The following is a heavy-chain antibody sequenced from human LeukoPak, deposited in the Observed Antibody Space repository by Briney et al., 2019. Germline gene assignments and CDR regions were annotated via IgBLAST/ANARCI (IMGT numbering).Heavy chain of an antibody. CDR3: ASPYLWFGESDAFDI. Sequence: AAVKVSCKTSGYTFTSYGISWVRQAPGQGLEWMGWINPNSGATNYAQKFQGRVTMPRDTSISTAYMELSRLRSDDTAVYYCASPYLWFGESDAFDIWGQGTMVTVSS. CDR2: INPNSGAT. D-gene: IGHD3-10*01. J-gene: IGHJ3*02. V-gene: IGHV1-2*02. CDR1: GYTFTSYG.